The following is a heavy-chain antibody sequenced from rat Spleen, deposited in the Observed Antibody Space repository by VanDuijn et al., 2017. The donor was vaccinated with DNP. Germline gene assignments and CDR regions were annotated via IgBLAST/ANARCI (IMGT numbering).Heavy chain of an antibody. V-gene: IGHV5S13*01. CDR3: ATVGTFTPLADY. D-gene: IGHD1-3*01. CDR2: INTSGGNT. CDR1: GFTFNNSD. J-gene: IGHJ2*01. Sequence: EVQLVESGGGLVQPGRSIKLSCAASGFTFNNSDMAWVRQAPTKGLERVASINTSGGNTYYRDSVKGRFTISRETTKNTQYLQLDSLMSEDTATYSCATVGTFTPLADYWGQGVMVTVSS.